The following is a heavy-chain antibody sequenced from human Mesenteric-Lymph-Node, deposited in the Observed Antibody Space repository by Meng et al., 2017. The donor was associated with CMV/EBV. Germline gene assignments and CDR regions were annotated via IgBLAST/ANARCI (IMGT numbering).Heavy chain of an antibody. CDR1: GGTFSSYT. V-gene: IGHV1-2*02. CDR2: IIPNSGGT. D-gene: IGHD3-22*01. J-gene: IGHJ4*02. CDR3: AKAQSLYPYYDDSGPDY. Sequence: ASVKVSCKASGGTFSSYTISWVRQAPGQGLEWMGRIIPNSGGTNYAQKFQGRVTMTRDTSISTAYMELSRLRSDDTAMYYCAKAQSLYPYYDDSGPDYWGQGTLVTVSS.